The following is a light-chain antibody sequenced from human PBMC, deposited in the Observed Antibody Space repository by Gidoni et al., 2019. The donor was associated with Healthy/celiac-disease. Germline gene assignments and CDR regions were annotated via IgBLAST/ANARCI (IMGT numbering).Light chain of an antibody. J-gene: IGKJ4*01. Sequence: DIQMTQSPSSLSASVGDRVTITCRASQSISSYLNWYQQKPGKAPKPLIYAASSLQSGVPSRFSGSGSGTDFTLTISSLQPEDFATYYCQQCYSTPLTFGGGTKVEIK. V-gene: IGKV1-39*01. CDR3: QQCYSTPLT. CDR1: QSISSY. CDR2: AAS.